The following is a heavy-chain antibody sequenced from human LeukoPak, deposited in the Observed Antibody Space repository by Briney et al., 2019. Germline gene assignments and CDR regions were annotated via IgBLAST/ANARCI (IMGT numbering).Heavy chain of an antibody. CDR3: AREKHDYGDYSFDY. J-gene: IGHJ4*02. Sequence: PGGSLRLSCAASGFTVSSNYMSWVRQAPGKGLEWVSVIYSGGSTYYADSVKGRFTISRDDSKNTLYLQMNSLRAEDTAVYYCAREKHDYGDYSFDYWGQGTLVTVSS. CDR2: IYSGGST. D-gene: IGHD4-17*01. CDR1: GFTVSSNY. V-gene: IGHV3-66*02.